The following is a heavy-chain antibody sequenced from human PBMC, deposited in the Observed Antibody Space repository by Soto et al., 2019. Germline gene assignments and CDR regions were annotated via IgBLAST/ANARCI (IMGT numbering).Heavy chain of an antibody. CDR1: GYTFTTYE. CDR2: ISAYNYNR. D-gene: IGHD3-16*01. CDR3: ARFVSPVAVGEYHFDY. J-gene: IGHJ4*02. V-gene: IGHV1-18*01. Sequence: ASVKVSCKTSGYTFTTYEIGWVRQAPGQGLEWMGWISAYNYNRNHAQKFQDRVTMTTDTSTSTAYMELRSLKSDDTAVYYCARFVSPVAVGEYHFDYWGQGTLVTVSS.